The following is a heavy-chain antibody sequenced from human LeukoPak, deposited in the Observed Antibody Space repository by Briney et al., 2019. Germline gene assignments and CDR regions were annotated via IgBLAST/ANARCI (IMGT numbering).Heavy chain of an antibody. CDR1: GGTFSSYA. D-gene: IGHD3-10*01. CDR3: ARDRGTRANYYYYMDV. Sequence: RASAKVSCKASGGTFSSYAISWVRQAPGQGLEWMGWISAYNGNTNYAQKLQGRVTMTTDTSTSTAYMELRSLRSDDTAVYYCARDRGTRANYYYYMDVWGKGTTVTVSS. CDR2: ISAYNGNT. J-gene: IGHJ6*03. V-gene: IGHV1-18*01.